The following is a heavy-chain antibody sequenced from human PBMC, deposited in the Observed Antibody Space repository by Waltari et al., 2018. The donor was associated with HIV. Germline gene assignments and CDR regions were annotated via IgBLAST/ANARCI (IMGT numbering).Heavy chain of an antibody. CDR2: THYNGTT. V-gene: IGHV4-39*01. Sequence: QLQLRESGPGLVKPSGTLSPSCIVPGGASRRSISFWGWIRQTPGKGLEWIGSTHYNGTTHYNPSLKSRVTISIDTSKNQFSLKVTSVTAADTAAYYCARKGWLGGRYFQHWGLGTLVTVSS. J-gene: IGHJ1*01. CDR1: GGASRRSISF. CDR3: ARKGWLGGRYFQH. D-gene: IGHD6-19*01.